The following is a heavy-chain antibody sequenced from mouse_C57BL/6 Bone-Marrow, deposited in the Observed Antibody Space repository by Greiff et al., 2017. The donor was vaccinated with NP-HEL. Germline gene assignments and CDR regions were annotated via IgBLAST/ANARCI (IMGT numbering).Heavy chain of an antibody. D-gene: IGHD1-1*01. V-gene: IGHV1-53*01. Sequence: QVQLQQPGTELVKPGASVTLSCKASGYTFTSYWMHWVKQRPGQGLEWIGNIDPSNGGTNYNEKFKSKATLTVDKSSSTAYMQLSSLTSEDSAVYYCARLYYGSSYPFAYWGQGTLVTVSA. J-gene: IGHJ3*01. CDR1: GYTFTSYW. CDR2: IDPSNGGT. CDR3: ARLYYGSSYPFAY.